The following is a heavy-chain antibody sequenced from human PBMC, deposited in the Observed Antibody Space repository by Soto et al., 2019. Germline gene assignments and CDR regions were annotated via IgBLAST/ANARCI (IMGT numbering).Heavy chain of an antibody. J-gene: IGHJ4*02. D-gene: IGHD1-26*01. CDR1: GFTFSSFA. Sequence: GGSLRLSCAASGFTFSSFALNWVRQAPGKGLEWVSGLSGSGASTDYSDSVKGRFTISRDNSKDTLYLQMNSLRVDDTAVYYCAKLVGATHFDYWGQGTLVTVSS. V-gene: IGHV3-23*01. CDR2: LSGSGAST. CDR3: AKLVGATHFDY.